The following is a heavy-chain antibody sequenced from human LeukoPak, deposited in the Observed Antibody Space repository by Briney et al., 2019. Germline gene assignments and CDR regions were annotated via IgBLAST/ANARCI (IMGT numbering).Heavy chain of an antibody. Sequence: RRSGPALVKPTQTLTLTCTFSGFSLSTSGMCVSWIRQPPGKALEWLARIDWDDDKYYSTSLKTRLTISKDTSKNQVVLTMTNMDPVDTATYYCARIRITSDCHYAMDVWGQGTTVTVSS. CDR3: ARIRITSDCHYAMDV. CDR2: IDWDDDK. CDR1: GFSLSTSGMC. D-gene: IGHD2-21*02. V-gene: IGHV2-70*11. J-gene: IGHJ6*02.